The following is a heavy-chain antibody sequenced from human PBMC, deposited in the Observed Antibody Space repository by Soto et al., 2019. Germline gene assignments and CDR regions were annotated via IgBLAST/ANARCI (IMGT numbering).Heavy chain of an antibody. J-gene: IGHJ6*04. V-gene: IGHV4-31*03. CDR2: IYYSGST. D-gene: IGHD3-10*01. CDR1: GGSISSGGYY. CDR3: ARKYVDTMVRGDPYGMDV. Sequence: SDTLSLTCTVSGGSISSGGYYWCWIRQHPWKGLEWIGYIYYSGSTYYNPSLKRRVTISVDTSKNQFSLKLSSVTAADTAVYYCARKYVDTMVRGDPYGMDVWGKGXTVTVS.